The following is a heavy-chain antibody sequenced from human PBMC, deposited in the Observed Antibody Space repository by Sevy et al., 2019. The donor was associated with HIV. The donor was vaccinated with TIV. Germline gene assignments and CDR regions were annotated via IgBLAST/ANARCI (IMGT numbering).Heavy chain of an antibody. D-gene: IGHD1-26*01. CDR2: FTPNNGNT. J-gene: IGHJ1*01. V-gene: IGHV1-18*01. CDR3: ARAPSGSQGPGQYFHH. CDR1: GYTFTNYH. Sequence: ASVKVSCKASGYTFTNYHITWVRQAPGQGLEWMGWFTPNNGNTNYARRLQGRVTMTTDTSTATAYMELRSLRSNDTAVYYCARAPSGSQGPGQYFHHWGQGTLVTVSS.